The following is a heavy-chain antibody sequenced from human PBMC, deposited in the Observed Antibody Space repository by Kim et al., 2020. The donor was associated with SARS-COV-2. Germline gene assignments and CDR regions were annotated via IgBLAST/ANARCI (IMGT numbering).Heavy chain of an antibody. CDR2: ISYDGSNK. CDR1: GFTFSTYG. V-gene: IGHV3-30*03. Sequence: GGSLRLSCAASGFTFSTYGMHWVRQAPGKGLEWVSFISYDGSNKYYADSVKGRFTISRDNSKKTLFLQMNSLRAEDTAVYYCARSSYYYDSSNFPLDYWGQGTLVTVSS. D-gene: IGHD3-22*01. J-gene: IGHJ4*02. CDR3: ARSSYYYDSSNFPLDY.